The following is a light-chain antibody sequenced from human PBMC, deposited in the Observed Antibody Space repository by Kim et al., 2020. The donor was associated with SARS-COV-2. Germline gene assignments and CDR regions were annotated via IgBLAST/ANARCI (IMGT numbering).Light chain of an antibody. V-gene: IGKV3-15*01. CDR2: DAS. Sequence: SPGESAALTCRASQSVSSKLAWYQQKPGQAPRLLIYDASTRASGIPARFIGSGSGTEFTLTIFRLQSEDFALYYCQQYSDWPPITFGQGTRLEIK. J-gene: IGKJ5*01. CDR1: QSVSSK. CDR3: QQYSDWPPIT.